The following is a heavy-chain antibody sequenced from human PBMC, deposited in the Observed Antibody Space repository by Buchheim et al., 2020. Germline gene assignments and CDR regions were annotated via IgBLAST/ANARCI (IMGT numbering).Heavy chain of an antibody. CDR2: INHSGST. V-gene: IGHV4-34*01. CDR1: GGSFSGYY. D-gene: IGHD2-2*02. J-gene: IGHJ5*02. CDR3: ACVTSCYINWFDP. Sequence: QVQLQQWGAGLLKPSETLSLTCAVYGGSFSGYYWSWIRQPPGKGLEWIGEINHSGSTNYNPSLKSRVTISVDTPKNPFSLKLSSVTAADTAVYYCACVTSCYINWFDPWGQGTL.